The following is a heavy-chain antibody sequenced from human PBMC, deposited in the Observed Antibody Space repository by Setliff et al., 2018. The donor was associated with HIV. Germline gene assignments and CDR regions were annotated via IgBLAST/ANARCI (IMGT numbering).Heavy chain of an antibody. V-gene: IGHV4-34*01. CDR2: INHSGST. CDR3: ARARRAGSGPKYFQH. CDR1: GGSFNGYY. Sequence: PSETLSLTCAVYGGSFNGYYRSWIRQPPGKGLEWIGEINHSGSTNYNPSLKSRVTMSVDKSKNQFSLRLSSVTAADTAVYYCARARRAGSGPKYFQHWGHGTLVTVSS. J-gene: IGHJ1*01. D-gene: IGHD2-15*01.